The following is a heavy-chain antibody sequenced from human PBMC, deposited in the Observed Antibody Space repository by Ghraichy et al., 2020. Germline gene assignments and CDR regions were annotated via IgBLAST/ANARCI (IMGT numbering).Heavy chain of an antibody. Sequence: GGSLRLSCAASGFTFNNYAMSWVRQAPGKGLEWVSGVGVNGFDTHYGDPVRGRFIISRDNSKNTLYLQMNSLRVDATAVYYWAKESGYCTGGDCYATHQFYYGMDVWGQGTTVTVSS. CDR2: VGVNGFDT. CDR1: GFTFNNYA. V-gene: IGHV3-23*01. D-gene: IGHD2-8*02. CDR3: AKESGYCTGGDCYATHQFYYGMDV. J-gene: IGHJ6*02.